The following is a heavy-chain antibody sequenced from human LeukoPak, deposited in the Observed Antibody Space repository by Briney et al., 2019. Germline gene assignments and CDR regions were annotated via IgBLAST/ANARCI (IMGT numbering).Heavy chain of an antibody. CDR3: ARAEQLAEFDY. CDR1: GYTFTSYY. V-gene: IGHV1-46*01. D-gene: IGHD6-6*01. Sequence: ASVKVSCKASGYTFTSYYMHWVRQAPGQGLEWMGIINPSGGSTSYAQKFQGGVTITRDTSTSTVYMELSSLRSEDTAVYYCARAEQLAEFDYWGQGTLVTVSS. J-gene: IGHJ4*02. CDR2: INPSGGST.